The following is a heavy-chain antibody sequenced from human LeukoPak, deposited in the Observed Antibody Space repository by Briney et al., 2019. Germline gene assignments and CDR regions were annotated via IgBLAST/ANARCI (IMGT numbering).Heavy chain of an antibody. CDR3: AKYAAFGDYEWVFDY. D-gene: IGHD4-17*01. V-gene: IGHV3-30*18. CDR1: GFSFSSYG. J-gene: IGHJ4*02. CDR2: ISYDGSNK. Sequence: PGGSLRLSCTAAGFSFSSYGMHRVRQGPGKGLEWVATISYDGSNKYYADSVKGRFTISRDNSKKTPYLPMNSLRAEDTALYYCAKYAAFGDYEWVFDYWGQGTLVTVSS.